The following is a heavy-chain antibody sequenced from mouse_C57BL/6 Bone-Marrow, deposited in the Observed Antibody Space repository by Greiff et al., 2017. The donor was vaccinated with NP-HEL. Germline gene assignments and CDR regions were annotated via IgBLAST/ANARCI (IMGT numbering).Heavy chain of an antibody. V-gene: IGHV1-59*01. CDR3: ARGDYGNSWFAY. CDR2: IDPSDSYT. Sequence: QVQLQQPGAELVRPGTSVKLSCKASGYTFTSYWMHWVKQRPGQGLEWIGVIDPSDSYTNYNQKLKGKATLTVDTSSSTAYMQLSSLTSEDSAVYYCARGDYGNSWFAYWGQGTLVTVSA. CDR1: GYTFTSYW. J-gene: IGHJ3*01. D-gene: IGHD2-1*01.